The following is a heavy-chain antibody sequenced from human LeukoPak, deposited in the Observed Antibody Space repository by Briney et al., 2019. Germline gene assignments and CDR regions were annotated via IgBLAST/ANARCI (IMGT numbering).Heavy chain of an antibody. J-gene: IGHJ4*03. D-gene: IGHD4-17*01. CDR2: VSGSGDST. Sequence: HGGCLRLSCAASGFTFSNYAMSWGRQAPGKGLEWVSAVSGSGDSTYYAGSVKGRFTISRDNSKNTVYLQMNSLRAEDTAVYYCAKFWDFGDYAIDYWGNGTMATVSS. CDR3: AKFWDFGDYAIDY. CDR1: GFTFSNYA. V-gene: IGHV3-23*01.